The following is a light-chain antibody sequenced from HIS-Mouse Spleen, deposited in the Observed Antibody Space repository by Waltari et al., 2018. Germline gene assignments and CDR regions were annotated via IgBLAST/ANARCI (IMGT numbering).Light chain of an antibody. J-gene: IGLJ1*01. Sequence: QSALTQPASVSGSPGQSITISCTGTSTDVGGYNHFSWYQQHPGKAPKLMIYYVSNRPSGVSNRFSGSKSGNTASLTISGLQAEDEADYYCSSYTSSSTLVFGTGTKVTVL. CDR2: YVS. V-gene: IGLV2-14*03. CDR1: STDVGGYNH. CDR3: SSYTSSSTLV.